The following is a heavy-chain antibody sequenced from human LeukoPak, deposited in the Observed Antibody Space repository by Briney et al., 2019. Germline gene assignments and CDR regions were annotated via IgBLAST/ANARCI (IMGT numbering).Heavy chain of an antibody. CDR3: ATVGSVGNCNSASCSFDY. V-gene: IGHV3-33*01. D-gene: IGHD2/OR15-2a*01. CDR1: GLPFSIYG. J-gene: IGHJ4*02. CDR2: IWSDGITK. Sequence: GGSLRLSCGASGLPFSIYGMNWVRQAPGKGLEWVAVIWSDGITKYYAGSVRGRCTISRDNSKNTLYLQIDSLRAEDTAVYYCATVGSVGNCNSASCSFDYWGQGTLVTVPS.